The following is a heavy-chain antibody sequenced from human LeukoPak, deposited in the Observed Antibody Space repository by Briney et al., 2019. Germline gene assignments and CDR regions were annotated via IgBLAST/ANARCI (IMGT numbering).Heavy chain of an antibody. D-gene: IGHD1-1*01. V-gene: IGHV1-69*04. J-gene: IGHJ3*02. CDR1: GGTFSSYA. CDR2: IIPILGIA. Sequence: ASVKVSCKASGGTFSSYAISWVRQAPGQGLEWMGRIIPILGIANYAQKLQGRVTITSDKSTSTAYMELSSLRAEDTAVYYCARERGGGTTGTMTYDIWGQGTTVTVSS. CDR3: ARERGGGTTGTMTYDI.